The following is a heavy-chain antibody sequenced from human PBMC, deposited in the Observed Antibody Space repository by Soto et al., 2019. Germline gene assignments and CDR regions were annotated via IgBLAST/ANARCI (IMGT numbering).Heavy chain of an antibody. CDR2: INHSGST. J-gene: IGHJ4*02. D-gene: IGHD6-19*01. CDR3: ARALAPRRLAYLDY. CDR1: GGSFSGYY. Sequence: QVQLQQWGAGLLKPSETLSLTCAVYGGSFSGYYWSWIRQPPGKGLEWIGEINHSGSTNYNPSLKSRVTISVDTSTNQFSLKLSSVTAADTAVYYCARALAPRRLAYLDYWGQGTLVTVSS. V-gene: IGHV4-34*01.